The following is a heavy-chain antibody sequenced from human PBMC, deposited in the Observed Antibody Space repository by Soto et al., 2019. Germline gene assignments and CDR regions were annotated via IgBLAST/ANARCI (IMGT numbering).Heavy chain of an antibody. D-gene: IGHD5-18*01. Sequence: SETLSLTCTVSGGSISSGDHYWSWIRQPPGKGLEWIGYIYYSGTTYYNPSLKSRVTISVDTSENQFSLEVNSVTAADTAVYYCARALIQLWPHYYYGMDVWGQGTTVTVSS. CDR2: IYYSGTT. J-gene: IGHJ6*02. CDR1: GGSISSGDHY. V-gene: IGHV4-30-4*01. CDR3: ARALIQLWPHYYYGMDV.